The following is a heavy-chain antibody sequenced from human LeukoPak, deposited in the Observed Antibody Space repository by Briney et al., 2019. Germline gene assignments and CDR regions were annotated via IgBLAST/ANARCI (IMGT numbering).Heavy chain of an antibody. D-gene: IGHD5-24*01. CDR1: GFTFSSYA. J-gene: IGHJ4*02. V-gene: IGHV3-7*01. Sequence: GGSLRLSRAASGFTFSSYAMSWVRQAPGKGLERVANINKDGSEKYYVDSVKGRFTISRDNAENSLYLQMNSLRDDDTAVYYCTRDKGWQQFDSWGQGTLVTVSS. CDR3: TRDKGWQQFDS. CDR2: INKDGSEK.